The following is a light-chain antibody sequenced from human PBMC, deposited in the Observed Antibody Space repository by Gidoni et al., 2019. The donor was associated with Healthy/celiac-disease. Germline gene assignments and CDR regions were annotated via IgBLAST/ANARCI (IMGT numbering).Light chain of an antibody. V-gene: IGKV3-15*01. Sequence: EIVMTQSPATLSVSPGGRATLSCRVSQSVSSNLAWYQQKPGQAPRLLIYGASTRATGTPARFSGSRSWTEFTLTISSLQSEDFAVYYCQQYNNWPPWTFGQXTKVEIK. CDR3: QQYNNWPPWT. CDR2: GAS. CDR1: QSVSSN. J-gene: IGKJ1*01.